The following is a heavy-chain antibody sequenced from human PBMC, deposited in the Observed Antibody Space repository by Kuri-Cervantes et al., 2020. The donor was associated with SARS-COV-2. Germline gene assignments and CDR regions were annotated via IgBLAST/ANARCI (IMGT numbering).Heavy chain of an antibody. Sequence: GSLRLSCTVSGGSISSSISSSSYYWGWIRQPPGKGLEWIGSIYYSGSTYYNPSLKSRVTISVDTSKNQFSLKLSSVTAADTAVYYCARGRSRSYLGSWGQGTLVTVSS. CDR1: GGSISSSISSSSYY. CDR2: IYYSGST. V-gene: IGHV4-39*01. J-gene: IGHJ5*01. CDR3: ARGRSRSYLGS. D-gene: IGHD1-26*01.